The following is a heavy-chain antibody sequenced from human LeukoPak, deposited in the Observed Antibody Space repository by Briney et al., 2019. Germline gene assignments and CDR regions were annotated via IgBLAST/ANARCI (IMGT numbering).Heavy chain of an antibody. V-gene: IGHV4-39*01. CDR1: GGSISSSSYY. CDR3: ARGLDPSGSYAKGDFDY. Sequence: PSETLSLTCTVSGGSISSSSYYWGWIRQPPGKGLEWIGSIYYSGSTYYNPSLKSRVTISVDTSKNQFSLKLSSVTAADTAVYYCARGLDPSGSYAKGDFDYWGQGTLVTVSS. CDR2: IYYSGST. J-gene: IGHJ4*02. D-gene: IGHD1-26*01.